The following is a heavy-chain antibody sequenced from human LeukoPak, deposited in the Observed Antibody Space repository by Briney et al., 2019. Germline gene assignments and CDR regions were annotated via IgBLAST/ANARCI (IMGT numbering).Heavy chain of an antibody. V-gene: IGHV3-30*03. Sequence: GGSLRLSCAASGFTFSSYGMHWVRQAPGKGLEWVAVISYDGSNKYYADSVKGRFTISRDNSKNTLYLQMNSLRAEDTAVYYCARSDHYDSNGYYGYWGQGTLVTVSS. D-gene: IGHD3-22*01. CDR2: ISYDGSNK. CDR1: GFTFSSYG. J-gene: IGHJ4*02. CDR3: ARSDHYDSNGYYGY.